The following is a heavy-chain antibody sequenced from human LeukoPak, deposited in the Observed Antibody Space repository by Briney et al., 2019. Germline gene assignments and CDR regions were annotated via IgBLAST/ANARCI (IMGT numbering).Heavy chain of an antibody. CDR2: IYHSGST. J-gene: IGHJ3*02. CDR3: ARQHLPPDYGDSQETFDI. CDR1: SGSVSSGNYY. Sequence: PSETLSLTCTVSSGSVSSGNYYWSWIRQPPGKGLEWIGYIYHSGSTNYNPSLKSRVTISVDTSKNQFSLKLSSVTAADTAVYYCARQHLPPDYGDSQETFDIWGQGTMVTVSS. V-gene: IGHV4-61*01. D-gene: IGHD4-17*01.